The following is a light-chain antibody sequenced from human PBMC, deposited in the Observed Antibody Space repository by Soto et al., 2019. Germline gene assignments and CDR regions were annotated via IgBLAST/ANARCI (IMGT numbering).Light chain of an antibody. CDR1: QSVSSSY. J-gene: IGKJ4*01. CDR2: GAS. CDR3: QQYGSSPLT. V-gene: IGKV3-20*01. Sequence: EIVLTQSPGTLSLSPGERATLSCRASQSVSSSYLAWYQQKPGQAPRLLNYGASSRATGIPDRFSGSRSGTDFTLTISRLEPEDFAVYYCQQYGSSPLTFGGGTKVEIK.